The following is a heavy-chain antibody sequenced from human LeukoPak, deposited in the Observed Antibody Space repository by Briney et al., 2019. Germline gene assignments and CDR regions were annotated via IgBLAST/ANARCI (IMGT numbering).Heavy chain of an antibody. J-gene: IGHJ5*02. CDR1: GGSISSGGYY. CDR2: IYYSGST. D-gene: IGHD3-3*01. CDR3: ARGGFRSRGSWSGYYDNWFDP. Sequence: SQTLSLTCTVSGGSISSGGYYWSWIRQHPGKGLEWIGYIYYSGSTNYNPSLKSRVTISVDTSKNQFSLKLSSVTAADTAVYYCARGGFRSRGSWSGYYDNWFDPWGQGTLVTVSS. V-gene: IGHV4-31*03.